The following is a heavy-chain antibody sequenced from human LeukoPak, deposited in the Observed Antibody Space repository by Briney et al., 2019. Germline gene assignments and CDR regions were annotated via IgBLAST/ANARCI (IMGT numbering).Heavy chain of an antibody. D-gene: IGHD2-8*01. CDR3: AKAPSIVLMVYAN. J-gene: IGHJ4*02. CDR2: ISGSGGST. CDR1: GFTFSSYA. Sequence: TGGSLRLSCAASGFTFSSYAMSWVRQAPGKGLEWVSAISGSGGSTYYADSVKGRFTISRDNSKNTLYLQMNSLRAEDTAVYYCAKAPSIVLMVYANWGQGTLVTVSS. V-gene: IGHV3-23*01.